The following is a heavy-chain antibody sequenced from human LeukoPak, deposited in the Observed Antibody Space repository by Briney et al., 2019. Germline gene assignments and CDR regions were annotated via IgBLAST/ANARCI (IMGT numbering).Heavy chain of an antibody. CDR3: ASADSRTY. D-gene: IGHD3-3*01. CDR1: GYTFTSYG. V-gene: IGHV1-2*06. CDR2: INPNSGDT. Sequence: ASVKVSCKASGYTFTSYGIIWVRQAPGQGLEWMGRINPNSGDTNYAQKFQGRVTMTRDTSISTAYMELSRLRSDDTAVYYCASADSRTYWGQGTLVTVSS. J-gene: IGHJ4*02.